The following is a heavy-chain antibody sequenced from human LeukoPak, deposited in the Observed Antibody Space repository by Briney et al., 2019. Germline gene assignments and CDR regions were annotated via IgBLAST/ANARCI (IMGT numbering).Heavy chain of an antibody. J-gene: IGHJ3*02. V-gene: IGHV3-23*01. CDR1: GFTFSSYA. CDR2: ISGSGGST. D-gene: IGHD1-26*01. Sequence: GGSLRLSCAASGFTFSSYAMSWVRQAPGKGLEWVSAISGSGGSTYYADSVKGRFTISRDNSKNTLYLQMNSPRAEDMAVYYCARIEWERLGRAFDIWGQGTMVTVSS. CDR3: ARIEWERLGRAFDI.